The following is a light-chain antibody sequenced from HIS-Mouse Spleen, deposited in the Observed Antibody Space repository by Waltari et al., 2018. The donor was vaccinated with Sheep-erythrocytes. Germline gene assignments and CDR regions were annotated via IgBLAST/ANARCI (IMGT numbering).Light chain of an antibody. J-gene: IGLJ1*01. CDR2: EVS. Sequence: QSALTQPPSPSGSPGQSVTISCTGTSSDVGGYNYVPWYQQHPGKAPKLMIYEVSKRPSGVPDRFSGSKSGNTASLTVSGLQAEDEADYYCSSYAGSNNYVFGTGTKVTVL. V-gene: IGLV2-8*01. CDR3: SSYAGSNNYV. CDR1: SSDVGGYNY.